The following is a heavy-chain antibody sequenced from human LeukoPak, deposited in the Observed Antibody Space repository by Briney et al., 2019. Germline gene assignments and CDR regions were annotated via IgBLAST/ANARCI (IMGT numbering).Heavy chain of an antibody. CDR1: GFTFSSYG. J-gene: IGHJ3*02. D-gene: IGHD2-21*02. Sequence: GRSLRLSCAASGFTFSSYGMHWVRQAPGKGLEWVGRLESKSAGGTTDYAAPVKGRFTISRDDSRNTVFLQMNSLKIEDTAIYYCTTTQGVTSFGAFHIWGQGTMVTVSS. CDR3: TTTQGVTSFGAFHI. CDR2: LESKSAGGTT. V-gene: IGHV3-15*04.